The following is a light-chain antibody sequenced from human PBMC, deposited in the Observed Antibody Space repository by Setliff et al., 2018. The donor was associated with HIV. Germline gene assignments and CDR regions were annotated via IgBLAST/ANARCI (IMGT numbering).Light chain of an antibody. CDR1: DVGGSKY. Sequence: ALTQPASVSGSPGQSITISCSDVGGSKYVSWYQQHPGKAPKLMIYDITNRPSGVSNRFSGSKSGNTASLTISGLQAEDEADYSCSSSTSSSTRVFGTGTKVTVL. CDR3: SSSTSSSTRV. CDR2: DIT. J-gene: IGLJ1*01. V-gene: IGLV2-14*03.